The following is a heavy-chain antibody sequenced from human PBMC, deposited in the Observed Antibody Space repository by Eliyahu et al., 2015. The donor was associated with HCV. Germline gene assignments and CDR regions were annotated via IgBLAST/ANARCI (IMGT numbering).Heavy chain of an antibody. V-gene: IGHV3-23*01. J-gene: IGHJ4*02. D-gene: IGHD3-16*01. CDR3: AKSLGLGSTYYFDY. CDR2: VSVTGGST. Sequence: EVQLLESGGGLVQPGGSLRLSCEASGFASGFSFNNYAMSWVRQAPGKGLEWVSAVSVTGGSTFYADSVKGRFTISRDNSRNTVFLQMDSLRVEDTALYYCAKSLGLGSTYYFDYWGQGTLAAVSS. CDR1: GFSFNNYA.